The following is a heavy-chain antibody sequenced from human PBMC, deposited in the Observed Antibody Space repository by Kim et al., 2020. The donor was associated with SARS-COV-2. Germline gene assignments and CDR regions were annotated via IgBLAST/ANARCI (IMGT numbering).Heavy chain of an antibody. CDR1: GFTFSSYA. D-gene: IGHD6-6*01. V-gene: IGHV3-30*03. J-gene: IGHJ4*02. CDR2: ISYDGSNK. CDR3: SSQQLGAKDD. Sequence: GGSLRLSCTASGFTFSSYAMHWVRQAPGKGLEWVAVISYDGSNKYYADSVKGRFTISRDNSKNTLYPQMNSLRAEDTAVYYCSSQQLGAKDDRGQGALVT.